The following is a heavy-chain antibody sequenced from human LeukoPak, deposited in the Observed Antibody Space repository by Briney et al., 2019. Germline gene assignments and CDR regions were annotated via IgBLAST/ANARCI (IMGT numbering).Heavy chain of an antibody. J-gene: IGHJ4*02. Sequence: SETLSLTCAVYGGSFRGYYWSWIRQPPGKGLEWIGEINHSGSTNYNPSLTSRVTISVDTTKNQFSLKLSSVTAADTAVYYCARAPNFIAALRFDYWGQGTLVTVSS. CDR1: GGSFRGYY. V-gene: IGHV4-34*01. CDR2: INHSGST. D-gene: IGHD6-6*01. CDR3: ARAPNFIAALRFDY.